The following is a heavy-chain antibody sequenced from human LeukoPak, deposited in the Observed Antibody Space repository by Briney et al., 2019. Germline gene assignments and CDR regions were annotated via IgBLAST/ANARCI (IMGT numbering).Heavy chain of an antibody. V-gene: IGHV3-73*01. CDR1: GFTVSDSA. Sequence: GGSLRLSCAASGFTVSDSAMHWVRQASGTGLEWVARIRSKANSYAASYAASVKCRFTISRDDTKNTASLQMNSLKTEDTAVYYCMARGDSYGLFHYWGHGTLVTVSS. D-gene: IGHD5-18*01. CDR3: MARGDSYGLFHY. CDR2: IRSKANSYAA. J-gene: IGHJ4*01.